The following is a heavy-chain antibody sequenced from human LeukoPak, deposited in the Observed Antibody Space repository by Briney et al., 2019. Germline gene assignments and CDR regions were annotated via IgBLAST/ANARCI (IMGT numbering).Heavy chain of an antibody. CDR2: ISWNSGSI. CDR3: AEDPNYDFWSGYYNGGFGY. CDR1: GFTFDDYA. V-gene: IGHV3-9*01. J-gene: IGHJ4*02. Sequence: GGSLRLSCAASGFTFDDYAMHWVRQAPGKGLEWVSGISWNSGSIGYADSVKGRFTISRDNAKNSLYLQMNSLRAEDTALYYCAEDPNYDFWSGYYNGGFGYWGQGTLVTASS. D-gene: IGHD3-3*01.